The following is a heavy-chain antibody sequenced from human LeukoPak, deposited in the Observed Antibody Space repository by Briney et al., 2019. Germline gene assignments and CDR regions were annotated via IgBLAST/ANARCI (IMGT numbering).Heavy chain of an antibody. CDR3: AKDRLYYDFWSGFTTPTFDP. V-gene: IGHV3-23*01. Sequence: GGSLRLSCAASGFTFSSYAMSWVRQAPGKGLEWVSAISGSGGSTYYADSVKGRFTISRDNSKNTLYLQMNSLRAEDTAVYYCAKDRLYYDFWSGFTTPTFDPWGQGTLVTVSS. CDR1: GFTFSSYA. CDR2: ISGSGGST. D-gene: IGHD3-3*01. J-gene: IGHJ5*02.